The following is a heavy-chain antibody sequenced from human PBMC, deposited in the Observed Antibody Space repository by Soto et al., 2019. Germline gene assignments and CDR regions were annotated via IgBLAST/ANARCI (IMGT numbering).Heavy chain of an antibody. D-gene: IGHD2-15*01. J-gene: IGHJ5*02. CDR1: GGSISNRGYY. CDR2: FYYSGST. V-gene: IGHV4-39*07. Sequence: PSDTLSVTWTVTGGSISNRGYYRGWIRQPPGKGLEWIGTFYYSGSTLYNPSLRGRLTLSADTSRNQLSLYLTSVTAADTAVYYCVRGGIAGHWFDPWGQGILVTVSS. CDR3: VRGGIAGHWFDP.